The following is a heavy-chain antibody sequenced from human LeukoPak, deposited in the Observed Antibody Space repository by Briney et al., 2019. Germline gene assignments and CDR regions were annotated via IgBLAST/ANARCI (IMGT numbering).Heavy chain of an antibody. CDR2: INPNSGGT. Sequence: ASVKVSCKASGYTFTGYYMHWARQAPGQGLEWMGWINPNSGGTNYAQKFQGRVTMTRDTSISTAYMELSRLRSDDTAVYYCARVTATGSGYKYYFDYWGQGTLVTVSS. CDR3: ARVTATGSGYKYYFDY. D-gene: IGHD6-19*01. V-gene: IGHV1-2*02. CDR1: GYTFTGYY. J-gene: IGHJ4*02.